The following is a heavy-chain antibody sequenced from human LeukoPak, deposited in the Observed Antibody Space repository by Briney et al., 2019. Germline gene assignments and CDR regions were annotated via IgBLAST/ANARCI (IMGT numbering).Heavy chain of an antibody. CDR2: VYDSGST. D-gene: IGHD4-17*01. J-gene: IGHJ4*02. CDR3: KRGDHYAADPF. Sequence: SETLSLTCTVSGGXISGYYWTWIRQPPGKGLEWTGSVYDSGSTNYNPSLKSRVTISRDTSKNQLSLKLKSVTAADTAVYYCKRGDHYAADPFWGQGTLVTVSS. CDR1: GGXISGYY. V-gene: IGHV4-59*01.